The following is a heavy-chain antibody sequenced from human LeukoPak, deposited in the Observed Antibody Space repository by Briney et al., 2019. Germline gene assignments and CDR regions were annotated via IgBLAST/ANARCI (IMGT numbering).Heavy chain of an antibody. CDR1: GFTFSNAW. D-gene: IGHD3/OR15-3a*01. J-gene: IGHJ4*02. Sequence: GGSLRLSCAASGFTFSNAWMSWVRQAPGRGLEWVGRIKRKGDDGTIDYAAPVKGRLSISRDDSKNTLYLQMNSLKSEDTAVYHCTAGTGRSDFDYWGQGTLVTVSS. CDR2: IKRKGDDGTI. V-gene: IGHV3-15*01. CDR3: TAGTGRSDFDY.